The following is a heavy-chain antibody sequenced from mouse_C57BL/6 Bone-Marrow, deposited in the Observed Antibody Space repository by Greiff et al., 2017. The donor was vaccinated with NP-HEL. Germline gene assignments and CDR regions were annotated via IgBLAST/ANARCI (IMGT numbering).Heavy chain of an antibody. Sequence: QVQLQQPGTELVKPGASVKLSCKASGYTFTSYWMHWLKQRPGQGLEWIGNINPNNGGTNDNAKFKTKATLTVDKSSSTAYMQLSSLTAEDSAVYDCARDSGYAFDYWGQGTTLTVSS. CDR2: INPNNGGT. V-gene: IGHV1-53*01. J-gene: IGHJ2*01. CDR1: GYTFTSYW. CDR3: ARDSGYAFDY. D-gene: IGHD3-2*02.